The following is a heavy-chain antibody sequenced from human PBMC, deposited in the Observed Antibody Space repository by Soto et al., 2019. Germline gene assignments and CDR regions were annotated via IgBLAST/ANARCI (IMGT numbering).Heavy chain of an antibody. D-gene: IGHD1-1*01. V-gene: IGHV3-74*01. CDR2: ISQDGAIA. CDR1: GFAFGSYW. J-gene: IGHJ4*02. Sequence: VQLVESGGGLVQPGGSLRLSCAASGFAFGSYWMHWVRQAPGKGLVWVSRISQDGAIATQADSVKGRFTISRDNAKNTLFLQMNSLRAADPAVYYCLRDQRHWNEFADQWGQGTLVTVSS. CDR3: LRDQRHWNEFADQ.